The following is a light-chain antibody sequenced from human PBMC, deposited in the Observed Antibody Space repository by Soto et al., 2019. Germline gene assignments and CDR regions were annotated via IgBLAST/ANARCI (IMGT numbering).Light chain of an antibody. V-gene: IGKV3-20*01. CDR2: GAS. J-gene: IGKJ5*01. Sequence: EIVLTQSPGTLSLSPGERATLSCRASQSVTSSNLAWYQQRPGQAPRLVIYGASSRATDMLGRFSGSGSGADFTLTISRLEPNYFAEHYCQDYDYSSISFGQLTRLESK. CDR1: QSVTSSN. CDR3: QDYDYSSIS.